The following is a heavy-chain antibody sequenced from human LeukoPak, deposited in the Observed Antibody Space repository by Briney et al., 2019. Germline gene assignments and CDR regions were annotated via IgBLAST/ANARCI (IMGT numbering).Heavy chain of an antibody. D-gene: IGHD5-18*01. V-gene: IGHV3-30*02. CDR2: IRYDGSNK. CDR1: GFTFSSYG. J-gene: IGHJ4*02. Sequence: GGSLRLSCAASGFTFSSYGMHWVRQAPGKGLEWVAFIRYDGSNKYYADSVKGRFTISRDNSKNTLYLQMNSLRAEDTAVYYCAKEADLEAGYSYGWYFDYWGQGTLVTVSS. CDR3: AKEADLEAGYSYGWYFDY.